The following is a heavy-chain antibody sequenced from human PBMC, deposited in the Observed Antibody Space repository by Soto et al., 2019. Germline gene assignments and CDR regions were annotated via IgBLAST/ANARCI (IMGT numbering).Heavy chain of an antibody. CDR2: IVVGSGNT. D-gene: IGHD3-3*01. Sequence: GASVKVSFKTSGFPFTSATVQLVRQARGQRLEWIGRIVVGSGNTDYAQNFHERVTITRDMSTSAVYMELSSLTSDDTAVYYCAAADYDFWSGYYGPWGQGTMVTVSS. V-gene: IGHV1-58*01. CDR3: AAADYDFWSGYYGP. J-gene: IGHJ5*02. CDR1: GFPFTSAT.